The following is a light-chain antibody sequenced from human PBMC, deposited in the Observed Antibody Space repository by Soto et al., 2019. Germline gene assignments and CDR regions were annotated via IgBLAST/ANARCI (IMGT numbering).Light chain of an antibody. V-gene: IGKV1-5*01. CDR2: DAS. CDR3: QQYNDYWT. CDR1: QSITTW. J-gene: IGKJ1*01. Sequence: DIQMTQSPSTLSASVGDRVVITCRASQSITTWLAWYQQKPAKAPKPLIYDASSLESGVPSRFSGSGSGTEFTLTISSLQPDDFATYYCQQYNDYWTFGQGTKVDIK.